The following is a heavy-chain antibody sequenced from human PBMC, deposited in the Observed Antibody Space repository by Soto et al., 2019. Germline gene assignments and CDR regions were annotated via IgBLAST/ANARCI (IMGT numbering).Heavy chain of an antibody. J-gene: IGHJ2*01. CDR2: ISYDGKQT. CDR1: GVTFKDYG. CDR3: ARDGWGSNWYFDL. D-gene: IGHD3-16*01. V-gene: IGHV3-30*03. Sequence: LRLSCGAPGVTFKDYGMHWVREAPGKGLEWVAVISYDGKQTYYADSVKGRFTISKDKSKRTLFLKLNSLRVDDTAVYYCARDGWGSNWYFDLWGRGNMVTV.